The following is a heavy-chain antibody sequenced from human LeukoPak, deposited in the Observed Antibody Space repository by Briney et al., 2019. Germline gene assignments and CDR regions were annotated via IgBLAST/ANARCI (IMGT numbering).Heavy chain of an antibody. CDR3: ARDIAYDSSGYYSPHFDY. CDR1: GFTFSNYR. D-gene: IGHD3-22*01. Sequence: GGSLRLSCAASGFTFSNYRMSWVRQAPGKGLEWVANINQDGSEKYYVDSVKGRFTISRDNSKNTLYLQMNSLRAEDTAVYYCARDIAYDSSGYYSPHFDYWGQGTLVTVSS. J-gene: IGHJ4*02. CDR2: INQDGSEK. V-gene: IGHV3-7*05.